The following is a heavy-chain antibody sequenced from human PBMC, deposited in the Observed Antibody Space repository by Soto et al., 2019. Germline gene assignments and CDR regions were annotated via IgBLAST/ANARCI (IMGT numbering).Heavy chain of an antibody. J-gene: IGHJ4*01. CDR1: GGSFSGYY. CDR2: INHSGST. V-gene: IGHV4-34*01. D-gene: IGHD2-15*01. Sequence: QVQLQQWGAGLLKPSETLSLTCAVYGGSFSGYYWSWIRQPPGKGLEWIGEINHSGSTNYNPSLKSRATISVDTSKNQFSLKLSSVTAADTAVYYCARVGDYCSGGSCYSGHIDYWGHGTLVTVSS. CDR3: ARVGDYCSGGSCYSGHIDY.